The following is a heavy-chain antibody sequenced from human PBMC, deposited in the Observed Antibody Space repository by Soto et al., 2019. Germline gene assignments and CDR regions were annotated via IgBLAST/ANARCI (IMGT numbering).Heavy chain of an antibody. CDR2: VYYNGST. CDR3: GSVDYGDYPWFDP. D-gene: IGHD4-17*01. CDR1: VGSVSSHLYS. Sequence: QVQLQESGPGLVKPSATLSLTCSVSVGSVSSHLYSWGWIRKPPGKGLGWIANVYYNGSTQYNPSHKSRVTISLDTSKNQFSLRLSSVTAADTAVYYCGSVDYGDYPWFDPWGQGTPVTVSS. J-gene: IGHJ5*02. V-gene: IGHV4-61*01.